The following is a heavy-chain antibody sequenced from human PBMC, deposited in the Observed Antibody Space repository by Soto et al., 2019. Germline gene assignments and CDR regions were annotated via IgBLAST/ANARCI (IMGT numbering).Heavy chain of an antibody. CDR3: ASTVVVTRYYYYMDV. CDR2: ISSSSSTI. J-gene: IGHJ6*03. D-gene: IGHD3-22*01. Sequence: GSLRLSCAASGFTFSSYSMNWVRQAPGKGLEWVSYISSSSSTIYYADSVKGRFTISRDNAKNSLYLQMNSLRAEDTAVYYCASTVVVTRYYYYMDVWGKGTTVTVSS. CDR1: GFTFSSYS. V-gene: IGHV3-48*01.